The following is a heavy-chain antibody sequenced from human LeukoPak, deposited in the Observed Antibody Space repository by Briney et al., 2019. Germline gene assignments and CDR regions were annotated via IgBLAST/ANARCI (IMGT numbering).Heavy chain of an antibody. Sequence: GGSVTFSCAASGFRLSDYGLHWVRQGPGKGLEWLAVINYDGSNRYYAATVKGRSTISKDSSENTLYLQMNRLRVDDTAIYYCARWGGTRQFYFDYWGQGNLASVSS. D-gene: IGHD2-2*01. J-gene: IGHJ4*02. CDR2: INYDGSNR. CDR3: ARWGGTRQFYFDY. CDR1: GFRLSDYG. V-gene: IGHV3-33*01.